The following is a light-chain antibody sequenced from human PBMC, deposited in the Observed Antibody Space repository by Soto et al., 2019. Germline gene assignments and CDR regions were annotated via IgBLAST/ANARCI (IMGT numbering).Light chain of an antibody. CDR1: SSDVGGYNF. CDR2: DVS. Sequence: QSALTQPASVSGSPGQSITISCTGTSSDVGGYNFVTWYQQHPGEAPKLMIHDVSRRAPGVPNRFSGSKSGTTASLTISGLQAEDEADYYCCSYASSTSYVFGTGNKVTVL. J-gene: IGLJ1*01. V-gene: IGLV2-14*03. CDR3: CSYASSTSYV.